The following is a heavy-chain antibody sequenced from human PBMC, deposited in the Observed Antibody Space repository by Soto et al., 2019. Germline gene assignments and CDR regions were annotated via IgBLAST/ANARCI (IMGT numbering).Heavy chain of an antibody. Sequence: EGQLVESGGGLVKPGGSLRLSCAASGFIFTNYGMHWVRQAPGKGLEWVASISRTGDDVLYADSVKGRVSISRDNAKNSLSLQMSSLRVEDTSVYYCATDSLYSTTWYDYFDLWGQGTLVTVSS. CDR1: GFIFTNYG. CDR3: ATDSLYSTTWYDYFDL. J-gene: IGHJ5*02. CDR2: ISRTGDDV. V-gene: IGHV3-21*06. D-gene: IGHD4-17*01.